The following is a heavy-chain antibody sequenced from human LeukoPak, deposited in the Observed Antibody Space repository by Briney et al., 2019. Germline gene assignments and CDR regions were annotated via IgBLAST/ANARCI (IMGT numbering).Heavy chain of an antibody. D-gene: IGHD6-13*01. V-gene: IGHV4-39*01. CDR2: IYYSGRP. CDR1: GGSISRNSYY. Sequence: SETLSLTCAVAGGSISRNSYYWGWIRQPPGKGLEWIGSIYYSGRPYYNPSLKSLVTISVGTYKNQFSPKLSPVTAPGTAVHYCARGVGGVIAEAVRFDPWGQRTLVTVSS. J-gene: IGHJ5*01. CDR3: ARGVGGVIAEAVRFDP.